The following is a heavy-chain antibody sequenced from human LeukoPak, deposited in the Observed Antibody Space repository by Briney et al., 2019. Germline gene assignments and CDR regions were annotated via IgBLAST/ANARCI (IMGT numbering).Heavy chain of an antibody. CDR2: INSDGSST. CDR3: TRTTTTADWCFDL. J-gene: IGHJ2*01. D-gene: IGHD1-1*01. Sequence: PGGSLRLSCAVSGFTFSNYWMYWVRQAPGKRLVWVARINSDGSSTTYAGSVEGRFTISRDNTKSMLHLQMHSLRVDDSAVYFCTRTTTTADWCFDLWGRGTLVTVSS. CDR1: GFTFSNYW. V-gene: IGHV3-74*01.